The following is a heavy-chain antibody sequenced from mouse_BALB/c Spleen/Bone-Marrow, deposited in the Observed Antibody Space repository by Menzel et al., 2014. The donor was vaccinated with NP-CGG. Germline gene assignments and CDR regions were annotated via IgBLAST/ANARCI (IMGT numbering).Heavy chain of an antibody. J-gene: IGHJ4*01. V-gene: IGHV1-31*01. CDR3: ARFYYGSNYAMDY. CDR1: GYSFTGYT. CDR2: INPYNGVI. D-gene: IGHD1-1*01. Sequence: VQLQQSGPELVKPGASMKISFKASGYSFTGYTMNWVKQSHGKNLEWIGLINPYNGVINYNQKFKGKATFTVDKSSSTAYMELLSLTSEDSAVYYCARFYYGSNYAMDYWGQGTSVTVSS.